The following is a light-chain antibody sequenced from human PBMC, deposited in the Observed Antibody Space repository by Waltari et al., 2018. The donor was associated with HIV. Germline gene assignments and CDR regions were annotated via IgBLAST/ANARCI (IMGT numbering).Light chain of an antibody. V-gene: IGKV1-5*03. J-gene: IGKJ1*01. Sequence: DIQMTQSPSTLSASVRDRVPITCRASQSISSWLAWYQQKPGKAPKLLIYKASSLESGVPSRFSGSGSGTEFTLTISSLQPDDFATYYCQQYNSYPLTFGQGTKVEIK. CDR3: QQYNSYPLT. CDR1: QSISSW. CDR2: KAS.